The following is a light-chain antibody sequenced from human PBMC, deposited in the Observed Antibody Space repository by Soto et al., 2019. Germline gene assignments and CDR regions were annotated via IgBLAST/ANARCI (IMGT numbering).Light chain of an antibody. V-gene: IGLV1-51*01. CDR1: SSNIGGNS. CDR3: GSWDSSLSAYV. Sequence: QSVLTQPASLSAAPGQKGTISCSGSSSNIGGNSVSWYQPLPVTAPKLLIYDDNKRPSGIPDRFSGSKSGTSATLGITGFQTGDEADYYCGSWDSSLSAYVVRTGTKVTVL. J-gene: IGLJ1*01. CDR2: DDN.